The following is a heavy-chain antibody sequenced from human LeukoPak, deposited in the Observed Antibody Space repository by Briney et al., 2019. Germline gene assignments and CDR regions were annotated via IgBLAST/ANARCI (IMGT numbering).Heavy chain of an antibody. CDR3: ARDRSSLGLWFGELRN. D-gene: IGHD3-10*01. V-gene: IGHV3-74*01. CDR1: GFTFSSYW. CDR2: IYSDGSST. Sequence: GGSLRLSCAASGFTFSSYWMHWVRQAPGKGLVWVSRIYSDGSSTNYADSVKGRFTISRDNAKNTLYLQMNSLRAEDRAVYYCARDRSSLGLWFGELRNWGQGTLVTVSS. J-gene: IGHJ4*02.